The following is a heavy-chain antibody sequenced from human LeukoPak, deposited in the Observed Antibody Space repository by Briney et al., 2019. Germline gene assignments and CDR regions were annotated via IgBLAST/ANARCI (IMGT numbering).Heavy chain of an antibody. V-gene: IGHV1-18*01. CDR1: GYTFTSYG. D-gene: IGHD5-18*01. J-gene: IGHJ6*02. CDR3: ARDHESWIQIWSRSRGMDV. Sequence: ASVKVSCKASGYTFTSYGISWVRQAPGQGLEWMGWISAYNGNTNYAQKLQGRVTMTTDTSTSTAYMEVRSLRSDDTAVYYCARDHESWIQIWSRSRGMDVWGQGTTVTVSS. CDR2: ISAYNGNT.